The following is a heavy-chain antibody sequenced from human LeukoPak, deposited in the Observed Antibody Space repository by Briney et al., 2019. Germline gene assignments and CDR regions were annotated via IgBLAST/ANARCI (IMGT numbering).Heavy chain of an antibody. D-gene: IGHD6-13*01. CDR3: ARTDRPYSSRWYYAFDI. V-gene: IGHV3-48*02. Sequence: GGSLRLSCAASGFSFTSYSVNWVRQAPGKGLEWVSYISRDSSNIYYADSVKGRFTISRDNAKNSLYLQMNSLRDDDTAVYYCARTDRPYSSRWYYAFDIWGQGTTVTVSS. CDR1: GFSFTSYS. J-gene: IGHJ3*02. CDR2: ISRDSSNI.